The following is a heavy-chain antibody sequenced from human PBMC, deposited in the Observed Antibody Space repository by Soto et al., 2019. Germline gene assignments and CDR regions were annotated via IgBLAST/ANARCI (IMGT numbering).Heavy chain of an antibody. V-gene: IGHV4-61*01. Sequence: SETLSLTCTVSGGSVSSGSYYWSWIRQPPGKGLEWIGYIYYSGGTNYNPSLKSRVTISVDTSKNQFSLKLSFVTAADTAVYYCARATITMVRGVKEMDVWGQGTTVTVSS. CDR3: ARATITMVRGVKEMDV. D-gene: IGHD3-10*01. CDR1: GGSVSSGSYY. J-gene: IGHJ6*02. CDR2: IYYSGGT.